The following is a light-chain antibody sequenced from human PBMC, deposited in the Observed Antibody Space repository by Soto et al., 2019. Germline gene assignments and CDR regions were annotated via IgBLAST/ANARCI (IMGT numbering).Light chain of an antibody. CDR1: QSVSSY. CDR3: QQRSNWPRT. Sequence: EIVLTQSPATLSLSPGERATLSCRASQSVSSYLAWYQQQPGQAPRLLIYDAASRATVIPARFSGSGSGTDFTLTISSVAPEDFAVYYCQQRSNWPRTFGQGTKVEIK. J-gene: IGKJ1*01. V-gene: IGKV3-11*01. CDR2: DAA.